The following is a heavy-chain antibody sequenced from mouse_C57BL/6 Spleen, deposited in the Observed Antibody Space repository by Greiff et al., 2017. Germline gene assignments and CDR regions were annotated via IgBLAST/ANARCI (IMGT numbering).Heavy chain of an antibody. D-gene: IGHD2-1*01. CDR2: INPSNGGT. V-gene: IGHV1-53*01. CDR3: ARGSGNYEGYYIDY. J-gene: IGHJ2*01. CDR1: GYTFTSYW. Sequence: QVQLQQPGTELVKPGASVKLSCKASGYTFTSYWMHWVKQRPGQGLEWIVNINPSNGGTNYNEKFKSKATLTVDKSSSTAYMHLSSLTSEDSAVYYCARGSGNYEGYYIDYWGQGTTLTVSS.